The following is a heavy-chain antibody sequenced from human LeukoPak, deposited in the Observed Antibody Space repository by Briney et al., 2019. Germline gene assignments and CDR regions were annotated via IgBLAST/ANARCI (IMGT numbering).Heavy chain of an antibody. CDR1: GYTFTAYY. CDR3: ASRYCNGGGCSNLLDFFDY. J-gene: IGHJ4*02. V-gene: IGHV1-2*02. D-gene: IGHD2-15*01. CDR2: INPKSGGS. Sequence: ASVKVSCKSSGYTFTAYYIHWVRQAPGQGLEWMGLINPKSGGSKYAQQFQGRVTMTRDTSISTAYMELSGLRSDDTAVYFCASRYCNGGGCSNLLDFFDYWGQGALVTVSS.